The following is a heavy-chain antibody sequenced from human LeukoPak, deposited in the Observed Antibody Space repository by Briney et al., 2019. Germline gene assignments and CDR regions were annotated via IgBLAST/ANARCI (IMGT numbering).Heavy chain of an antibody. CDR3: ARAPHAGWFDP. CDR2: IKQDGNEK. CDR1: GFTFSSYW. Sequence: PGGSLRLSCAASGFTFSSYWMSWVRQAPGEGLEWVANIKQDGNEKYYVDSVKGRFTISRDNAKNSLYLQMNSLRAEDTAVYYCARAPHAGWFDPWGQGTLVTVSS. J-gene: IGHJ5*02. V-gene: IGHV3-7*01.